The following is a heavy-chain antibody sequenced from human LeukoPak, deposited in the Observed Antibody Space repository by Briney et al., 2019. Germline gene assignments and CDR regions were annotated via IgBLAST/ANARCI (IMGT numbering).Heavy chain of an antibody. V-gene: IGHV3-7*01. CDR2: IKQDGSEK. J-gene: IGHJ2*01. CDR3: ARFSHGTAELLWFGELRNWYFDL. CDR1: GFTFSSYW. Sequence: GGSLRLSCAASGFTFSSYWMSWVRQAPGKGLEWVANIKQDGSEKYYVDSVKGRFTISRDNAKNSLYLQMNSLRAEDTAVYYCARFSHGTAELLWFGELRNWYFDLWGRGTLVTVSS. D-gene: IGHD3-10*01.